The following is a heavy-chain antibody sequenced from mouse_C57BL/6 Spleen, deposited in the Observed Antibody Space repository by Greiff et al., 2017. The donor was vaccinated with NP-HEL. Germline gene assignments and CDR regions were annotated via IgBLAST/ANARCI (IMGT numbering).Heavy chain of an antibody. CDR2: ISTYYGDA. Sequence: QVQLQQSGPELVRPGVSVKISCKGSGYTFTDYAMHWVKQSHAKSLEWIGVISTYYGDASYNQKFKDKATMTVDKSSSTAYMELARLTSEDSAVYYCARRGLIIRYGSSNAWFAYWGQGTLVTVSA. CDR1: GYTFTDYA. V-gene: IGHV1-67*01. J-gene: IGHJ3*01. D-gene: IGHD1-1*01. CDR3: ARRGLIIRYGSSNAWFAY.